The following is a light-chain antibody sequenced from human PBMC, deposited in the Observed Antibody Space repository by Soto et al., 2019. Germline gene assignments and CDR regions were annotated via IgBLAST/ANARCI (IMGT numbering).Light chain of an antibody. CDR3: QQYDSTPRP. V-gene: IGKV4-1*01. Sequence: IGMTKFPTSLAVSLGERATINCKSSQSVLYSSNNKNYLAWYQQKPGQPPKLLIYWASTRESGVPDRFNGSGSGTDFTLTISILQAEDVAVYYCQQYDSTPRPFAQGTKVDIK. CDR1: QSVLYSSNNKNY. J-gene: IGKJ1*01. CDR2: WAS.